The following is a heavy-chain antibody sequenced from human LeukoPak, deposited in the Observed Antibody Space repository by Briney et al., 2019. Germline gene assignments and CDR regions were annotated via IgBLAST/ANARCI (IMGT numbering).Heavy chain of an antibody. CDR1: GFTFSSYA. V-gene: IGHV3-23*01. D-gene: IGHD2-2*01. CDR2: ISGSGGST. CDR3: AKNLHCSNTSCYVRGGDYYYYYGMDV. Sequence: GASLRLSCAASGFTFSSYAMSWVRQAPGKGLEWVSAISGSGGSTYYADSVKGRFTISRDNSKNTLYLQMNSLRAEDTAVYYCAKNLHCSNTSCYVRGGDYYYYYGMDVWGQGTTVTVSS. J-gene: IGHJ6*02.